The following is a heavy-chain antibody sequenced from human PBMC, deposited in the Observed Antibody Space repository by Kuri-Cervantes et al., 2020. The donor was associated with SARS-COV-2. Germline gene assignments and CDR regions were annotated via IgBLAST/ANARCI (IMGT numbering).Heavy chain of an antibody. CDR3: ASGRGSWPDY. CDR1: GESFIGYY. Sequence: GSLRLSCAAYGESFIGYYWSWARQPPGKGLEWIGDINHSGSTNYNPSLKSRVTISVDTSKNQFSLKLSSVTAADTAVYYCASGRGSWPDYWGQGTLVTVSS. J-gene: IGHJ4*02. V-gene: IGHV4-34*01. D-gene: IGHD6-13*01. CDR2: INHSGST.